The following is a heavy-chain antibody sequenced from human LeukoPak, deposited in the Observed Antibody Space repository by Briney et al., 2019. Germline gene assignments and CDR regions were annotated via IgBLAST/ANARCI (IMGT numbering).Heavy chain of an antibody. CDR1: GFTISSYW. CDR3: ARANRYSSSWYWFDY. D-gene: IGHD6-13*01. CDR2: IKQDGSEK. J-gene: IGHJ4*02. Sequence: GGSLRLSCAASGFTISSYWMSWVRQAPGKGLEWVANIKQDGSEKYYVDSVKGRFTISRDNAKNSLYLQMNSLRAEDTAVYYCARANRYSSSWYWFDYWGQGTLVTVSA. V-gene: IGHV3-7*04.